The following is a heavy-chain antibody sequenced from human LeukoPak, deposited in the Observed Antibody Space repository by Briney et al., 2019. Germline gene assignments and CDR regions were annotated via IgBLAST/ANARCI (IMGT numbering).Heavy chain of an antibody. Sequence: ETLSLTCTVSGGSISSSSYYWGWIRQPPGKGLEWVSSISSSSSYIYYADSVKGRFTISRDNAKNSLYLQMNSLRAEDTAVYYCARIPYGDYESAPDAFDIWGQGTMVTVSS. CDR1: GGSISSSS. D-gene: IGHD4-17*01. CDR3: ARIPYGDYESAPDAFDI. J-gene: IGHJ3*02. V-gene: IGHV3-21*01. CDR2: ISSSSSYI.